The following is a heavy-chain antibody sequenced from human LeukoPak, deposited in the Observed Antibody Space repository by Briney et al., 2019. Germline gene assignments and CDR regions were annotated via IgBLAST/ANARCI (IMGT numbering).Heavy chain of an antibody. J-gene: IGHJ4*02. Sequence: GGSLRLSCAASGFTFDDYAMHWVRQAPGKGLEWVSGISWNSGSIGYADSVKGRFTISRDNAKNSLYLQMNSLRAEDTALYYCAKDKSGSYGNYFDYRGQGTLVTVSS. D-gene: IGHD1-26*01. V-gene: IGHV3-9*01. CDR3: AKDKSGSYGNYFDY. CDR2: ISWNSGSI. CDR1: GFTFDDYA.